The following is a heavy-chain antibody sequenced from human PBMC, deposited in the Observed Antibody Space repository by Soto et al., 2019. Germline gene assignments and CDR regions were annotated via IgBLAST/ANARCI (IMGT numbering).Heavy chain of an antibody. CDR2: IWYDGSNK. Sequence: GGSLRLSCAASGFTFSSYGMHWVRQAPGKGLEWVAVIWYDGSNKYYADSVKGRFTIARDNSKNTLYLQMNSLRAEDTAVYYCARGPYYYDRGTDYWGQGTLVTVSS. CDR1: GFTFSSYG. J-gene: IGHJ4*02. V-gene: IGHV3-33*01. CDR3: ARGPYYYDRGTDY. D-gene: IGHD3-22*01.